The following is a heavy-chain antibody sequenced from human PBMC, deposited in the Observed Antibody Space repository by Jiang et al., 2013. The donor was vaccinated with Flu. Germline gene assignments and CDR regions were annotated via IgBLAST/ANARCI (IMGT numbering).Heavy chain of an antibody. D-gene: IGHD6-13*01. J-gene: IGHJ6*02. CDR2: IYYSGST. V-gene: IGHV4-39*07. Sequence: ETLSLTCTVSGGSISSSSYYWGWIRQPPGKGLEWIGSIYYSGSTYYNPSLKSRVTISVDTSKNQFSLKLSSVTAADTAVYYCARAGGSSWYNTKYNYGMDVWGQGTTVTVSS. CDR1: GGSISSSSYY. CDR3: ARAGGSSWYNTKYNYGMDV.